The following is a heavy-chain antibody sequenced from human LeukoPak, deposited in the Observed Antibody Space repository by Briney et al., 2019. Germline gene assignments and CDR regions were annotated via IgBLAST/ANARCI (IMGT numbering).Heavy chain of an antibody. V-gene: IGHV3-66*02. CDR1: GFTVSSNY. J-gene: IGHJ6*03. CDR3: AGGSYYYGSGRRYYYYYYYMDV. D-gene: IGHD3-10*01. CDR2: IYSGGST. Sequence: PGGSLRLSCAASGFTVSSNYMSWVRQAPGKGLEWVSVIYSGGSTYYADSVKGRFTISRDNSKNTLYLQMNSLRAEDTAVYYCAGGSYYYGSGRRYYYYYYYMDVWGKGTTVTVSS.